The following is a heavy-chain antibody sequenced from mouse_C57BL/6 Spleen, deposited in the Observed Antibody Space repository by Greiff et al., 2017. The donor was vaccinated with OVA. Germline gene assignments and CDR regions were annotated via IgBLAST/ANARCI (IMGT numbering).Heavy chain of an antibody. CDR3: ARGIYYDYDEFAY. J-gene: IGHJ3*01. Sequence: VKLQESGPELVKPGASVKISCKASGYAFSSSWMNWVKQRPGKGLEWIGRIYPGDGDTNYNGKFKGKATLTADKSSSTAYMQLSSLTSEDSAVYFCARGIYYDYDEFAYWGQGTLVTVSA. CDR2: IYPGDGDT. D-gene: IGHD2-4*01. CDR1: GYAFSSSW. V-gene: IGHV1-82*01.